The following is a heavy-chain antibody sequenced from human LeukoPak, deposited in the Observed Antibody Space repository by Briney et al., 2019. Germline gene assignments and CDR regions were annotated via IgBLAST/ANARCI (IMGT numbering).Heavy chain of an antibody. CDR2: IYPGDSDT. CDR3: TRHRGGVGSDY. V-gene: IGHV5-51*01. CDR1: GYTFTNYW. D-gene: IGHD3-16*01. Sequence: GESLEISCKGSGYTFTNYWIAWVRQMPGKGLECLGIIYPGDSDTRYSPSFQGQVTISADKSISTAYLQWSSLKASDAAVYYCTRHRGGVGSDYWGQGTPVTVSS. J-gene: IGHJ4*02.